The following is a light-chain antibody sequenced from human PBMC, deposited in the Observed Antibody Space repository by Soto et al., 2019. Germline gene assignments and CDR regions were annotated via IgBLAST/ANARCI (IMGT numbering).Light chain of an antibody. J-gene: IGKJ4*01. CDR1: QSVSSQ. CDR3: QQYGSSPLT. V-gene: IGKV3-20*01. Sequence: EIALTQSPATLSLSPGERATLSCRASQSVSSQLAWYQQKPGQAPRLLIYGASSRATGIPDRFSGSGSGTDFTLTISRLEPEDFAVYYCQQYGSSPLTFGRGTKVDIK. CDR2: GAS.